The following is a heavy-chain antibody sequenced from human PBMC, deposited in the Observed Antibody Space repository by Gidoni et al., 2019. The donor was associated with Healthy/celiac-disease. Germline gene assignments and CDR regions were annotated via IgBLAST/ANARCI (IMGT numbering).Heavy chain of an antibody. V-gene: IGHV3-23*01. CDR3: AKDRIRGISGSFPDTFDY. J-gene: IGHJ4*02. D-gene: IGHD3-10*01. Sequence: GRFTISRDNSKNTLYLQMNSLRAEDTAVYYCAKDRIRGISGSFPDTFDYWGQGTLVTVSS.